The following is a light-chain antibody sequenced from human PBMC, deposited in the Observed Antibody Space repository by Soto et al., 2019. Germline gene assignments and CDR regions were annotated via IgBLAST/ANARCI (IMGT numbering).Light chain of an antibody. CDR2: DAY. V-gene: IGKV3-11*01. J-gene: IGKJ2*02. CDR1: QSVDRY. CDR3: QRRGKWPST. Sequence: TQSPSTLSASVGDRVTITCRASQSVDRYVAWYQQKVGQAPRLLIYDAYTRATGVGARFTGSGSATDFSLTITSLEPEDFAVYFCQRRGKWPSTFGPGTKVEMK.